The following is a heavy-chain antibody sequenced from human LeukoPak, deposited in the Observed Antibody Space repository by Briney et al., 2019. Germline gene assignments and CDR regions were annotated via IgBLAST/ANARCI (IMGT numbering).Heavy chain of an antibody. J-gene: IGHJ4*02. Sequence: PGGSLRLSCAASGFTFSSYAMHWVRQAPGKGLEWVAVISYDGSNKYYADSVKGRFTISRDNSKNTLYLQMNSLRAEDTAVYYCARDKTMGGTATFDYWGQGTLVTVSS. V-gene: IGHV3-30-3*01. CDR3: ARDKTMGGTATFDY. CDR1: GFTFSSYA. CDR2: ISYDGSNK. D-gene: IGHD2-21*02.